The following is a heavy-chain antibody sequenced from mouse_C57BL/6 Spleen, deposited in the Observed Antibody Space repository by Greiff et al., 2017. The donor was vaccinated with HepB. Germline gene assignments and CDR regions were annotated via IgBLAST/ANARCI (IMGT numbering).Heavy chain of an antibody. CDR1: GFSFNTYA. CDR2: IRSKSNNYAT. J-gene: IGHJ4*01. D-gene: IGHD2-4*01. Sequence: EVKLVESGGGLVQPKGSLKLSCAASGFSFNTYAMNWVRQAPGKGLEWVARIRSKSNNYATYYADSVKDRFTISRDDSESMLYLQMNNLKTEDTAMYYCVRHLDDYHYYVMDYWGQGTSVTVSS. CDR3: VRHLDDYHYYVMDY. V-gene: IGHV10-1*01.